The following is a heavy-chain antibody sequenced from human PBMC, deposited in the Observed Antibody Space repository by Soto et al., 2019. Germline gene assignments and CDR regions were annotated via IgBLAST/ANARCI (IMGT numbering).Heavy chain of an antibody. J-gene: IGHJ4*02. D-gene: IGHD1-26*01. V-gene: IGHV1-18*01. CDR2: ISAYNGNT. CDR3: AINQRVSYYS. CDR1: GYTFTSYG. Sequence: QVQLVQSGAEVKKPGASVKVSCKASGYTFTSYGIHWVRQAPGQGLEWMGWISAYNGNTNYAQKFQGRVTMTTDTSTSTANMGLRSPGSDDTAAYFCAINQRVSYYSWAQGTLVTVSP.